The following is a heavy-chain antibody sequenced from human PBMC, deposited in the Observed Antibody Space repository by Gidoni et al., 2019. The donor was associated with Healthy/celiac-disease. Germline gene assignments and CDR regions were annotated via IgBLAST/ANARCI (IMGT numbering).Heavy chain of an antibody. CDR2: IIPILGIA. CDR1: GGTFSSYT. CDR3: ARDGHCSSTSCYLDY. V-gene: IGHV1-69*08. D-gene: IGHD2-2*01. J-gene: IGHJ4*02. Sequence: QVQLVQSGAEVKKPGSSVKVSCKASGGTFSSYTISWVRQAPGQGLEWMGRIIPILGIANYAQKFQGRVTITADKSTSTAYMELSSLRSEDTAVYYCARDGHCSSTSCYLDYWGQGTLVTVSS.